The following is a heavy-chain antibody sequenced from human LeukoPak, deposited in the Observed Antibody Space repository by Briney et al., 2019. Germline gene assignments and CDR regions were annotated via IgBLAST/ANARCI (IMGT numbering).Heavy chain of an antibody. CDR2: LKEDGSEK. Sequence: PAGSLRLSCEASGFTFSSHWMTWVRQAPGKGLEWVANLKEDGSEKYYVDSVKGRFTISRDNAKNSLYLQMNSLRGDDTAVYYCARGVYYFDYWGQGTLVTVSS. CDR3: ARGVYYFDY. J-gene: IGHJ4*02. V-gene: IGHV3-7*04. CDR1: GFTFSSHW.